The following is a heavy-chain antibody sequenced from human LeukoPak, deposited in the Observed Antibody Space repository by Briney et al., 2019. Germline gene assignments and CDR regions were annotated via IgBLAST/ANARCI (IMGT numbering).Heavy chain of an antibody. V-gene: IGHV1-69*05. CDR1: GGTLSSYA. J-gene: IGHJ6*03. CDR3: ARSIVAMIANYYYYYYMDV. CDR2: IIPIFGTA. D-gene: IGHD5-12*01. Sequence: SVKVSCKASGGTLSSYAISWVRQAPGQGLEWMGGIIPIFGTANYAQEFQGRVAITTNESTSTAYMELSSLRSEDTAVYYCARSIVAMIANYYYYYYMDVWGKGTTVTVSS.